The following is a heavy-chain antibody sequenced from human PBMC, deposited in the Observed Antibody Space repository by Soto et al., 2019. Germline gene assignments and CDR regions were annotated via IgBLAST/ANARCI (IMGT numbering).Heavy chain of an antibody. Sequence: QVQLVQSGAEVKKPGSSVKVSYKASGGTFSSYAISWVRQAPGQGLEWMGGIIPIFGTANYAQKFQGRVTITADESTSTAYMELSSLRSEDTAVYYCALYYDFWSGYYRGYYFDYWGQGTLVTVSS. CDR1: GGTFSSYA. J-gene: IGHJ4*02. D-gene: IGHD3-3*01. CDR2: IIPIFGTA. V-gene: IGHV1-69*01. CDR3: ALYYDFWSGYYRGYYFDY.